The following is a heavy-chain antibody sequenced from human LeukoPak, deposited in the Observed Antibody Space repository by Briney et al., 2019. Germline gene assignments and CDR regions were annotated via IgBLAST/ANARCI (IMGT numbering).Heavy chain of an antibody. D-gene: IGHD6-13*01. CDR1: GGSFSGYY. V-gene: IGHV4-34*01. Sequence: PSETLSLTCAVYGGSFSGYYWSWIRQPPGKGLEWIGEINHSGSTNYNPSLKSRVTISVDTSKNQFSLKLSSVTAADTAVYYCARVRSSSWYGSPYYFDYWGQGTLVTVSS. CDR3: ARVRSSSWYGSPYYFDY. CDR2: INHSGST. J-gene: IGHJ4*02.